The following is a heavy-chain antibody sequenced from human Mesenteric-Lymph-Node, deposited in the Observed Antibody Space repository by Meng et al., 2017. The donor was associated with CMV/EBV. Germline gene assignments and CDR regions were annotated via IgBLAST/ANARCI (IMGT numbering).Heavy chain of an antibody. CDR3: ARDLPVAAADF. J-gene: IGHJ4*02. CDR2: ISSSSSTI. CDR1: GFTFSDYY. Sequence: GGSLRLSCAASGFTFSDYYMSWIRQAPGKGLEWVSYISSSSSTIYYADSVKGRFTISRDNAKNSLYLQMNSLRAEDTAVYYCARDLPVAAADFWGQGTLVTVSS. V-gene: IGHV3-11*04. D-gene: IGHD6-13*01.